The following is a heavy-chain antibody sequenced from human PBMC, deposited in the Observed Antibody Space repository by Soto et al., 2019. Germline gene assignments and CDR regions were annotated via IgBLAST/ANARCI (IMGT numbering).Heavy chain of an antibody. CDR2: INHSGST. Sequence: SETLSLTCAVYGGSFSGYYWSWIRQPPGKGLEWIGEINHSGSTNYNPSLKSRVTISVDTSKNQFSLKLSSVTAADTAVYYCARGRKRLYTVTNNWFDHWGQGTLVTVS. J-gene: IGHJ5*02. D-gene: IGHD4-4*01. V-gene: IGHV4-34*01. CDR3: ARGRKRLYTVTNNWFDH. CDR1: GGSFSGYY.